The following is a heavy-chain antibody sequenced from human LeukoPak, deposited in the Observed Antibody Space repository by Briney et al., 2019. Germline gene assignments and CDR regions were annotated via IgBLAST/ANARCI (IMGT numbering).Heavy chain of an antibody. Sequence: PGGSLRLSCAASGLTFSSYAMSWVRQAPGKGLEWVSAISGSGGSTYYADSVKGRFTISRDNSKNTLYLQMNSLRAEDTAVYYCAKDEGGIAAAGTVDYWGQGTLVIVSS. D-gene: IGHD6-13*01. J-gene: IGHJ4*02. CDR3: AKDEGGIAAAGTVDY. CDR1: GLTFSSYA. V-gene: IGHV3-23*01. CDR2: ISGSGGST.